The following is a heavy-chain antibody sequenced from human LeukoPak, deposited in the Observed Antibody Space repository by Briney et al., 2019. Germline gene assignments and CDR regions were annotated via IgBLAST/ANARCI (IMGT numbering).Heavy chain of an antibody. CDR3: AKDSDGSSWTPDY. D-gene: IGHD6-13*01. CDR2: ISGSGGST. CDR1: GFVFSSYA. Sequence: GGSLRLSCAASGFVFSSYAMSWVRQAPGKGLEWVLAISGSGGSTYYADSVKGRFTISRDNSKNTLYLQMNSLRAEDTAVYYCAKDSDGSSWTPDYWGQGTLVTVSS. J-gene: IGHJ4*02. V-gene: IGHV3-23*01.